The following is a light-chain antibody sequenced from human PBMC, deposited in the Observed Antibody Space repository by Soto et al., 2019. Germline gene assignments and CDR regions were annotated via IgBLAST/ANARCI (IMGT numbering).Light chain of an antibody. Sequence: EIVLTQSPATLSLSPGERATLYCRASQSVSSYLAWYQQKPGQAPRLLIYDASNRATGIPARFSGSGSGTDFTLTISSLEPEDFAVYYCQQRSNWWTFGPGTKVDIK. CDR3: QQRSNWWT. J-gene: IGKJ3*01. V-gene: IGKV3-11*01. CDR1: QSVSSY. CDR2: DAS.